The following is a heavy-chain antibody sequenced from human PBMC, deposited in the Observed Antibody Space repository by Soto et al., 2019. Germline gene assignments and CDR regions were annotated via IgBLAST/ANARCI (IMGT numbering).Heavy chain of an antibody. CDR2: INPNSGGT. CDR1: GYTFTGYY. J-gene: IGHJ6*02. CDR3: ARDKGYCSSTSCWGLYYYGMDV. D-gene: IGHD2-2*01. Sequence: ASVKVSCKASGYTFTGYYMHWVRQAPGQGLEWMGWINPNSGGTNYAQKFQGWVTMTRDTSISTAYMELSRLRSDDTAVYYCARDKGYCSSTSCWGLYYYGMDVWGQGTTVTVSS. V-gene: IGHV1-2*04.